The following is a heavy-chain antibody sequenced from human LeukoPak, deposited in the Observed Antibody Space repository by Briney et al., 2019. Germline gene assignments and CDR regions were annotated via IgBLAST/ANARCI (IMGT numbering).Heavy chain of an antibody. CDR2: IFYSGST. V-gene: IGHV4-59*01. J-gene: IGHJ3*02. D-gene: IGHD3-16*01. CDR1: GGSISNYY. Sequence: PSETLSLTCTVSGGSISNYYWSWIRQSPGKGLEWIGYIFYSGSTNYNPSLKSRVTMSLDTSKNQFSLRLSSVTVADTAVYYCARDQLGDAFDIWGQGTMVTVSS. CDR3: ARDQLGDAFDI.